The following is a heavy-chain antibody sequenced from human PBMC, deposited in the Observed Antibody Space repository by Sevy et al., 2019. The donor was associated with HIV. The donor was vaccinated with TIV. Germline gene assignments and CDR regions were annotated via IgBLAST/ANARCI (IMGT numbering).Heavy chain of an antibody. D-gene: IGHD3-3*01. CDR1: GFTFSSYA. Sequence: GGSLRLSCAASGFTFSSYAMHWVRQAPGKGLEWVAVISYDGSNKYYADSVKGRFTISRDNSKNTLYLQMNSLRAEDTAVYYCAGGHFLAWLLLNYWGQGTLVTVSS. V-gene: IGHV3-30-3*01. CDR2: ISYDGSNK. J-gene: IGHJ4*02. CDR3: AGGHFLAWLLLNY.